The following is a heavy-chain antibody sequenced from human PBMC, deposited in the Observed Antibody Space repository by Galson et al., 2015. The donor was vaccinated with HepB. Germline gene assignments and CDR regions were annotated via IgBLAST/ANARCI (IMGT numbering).Heavy chain of an antibody. CDR1: GFTFSSYT. CDR3: ASGDSGYGDYNWFDT. CDR2: ISSGSIYI. Sequence: SLRLSCAASGFTFSSYTMNWVRQAPGKGLEWVSSISSGSIYIYYADSLKGRLTISRDNAKNSLYLQMNSLRAEDTAVYYCASGDSGYGDYNWFDTWGQGTQVTVSS. J-gene: IGHJ5*02. D-gene: IGHD4-17*01. V-gene: IGHV3-21*01.